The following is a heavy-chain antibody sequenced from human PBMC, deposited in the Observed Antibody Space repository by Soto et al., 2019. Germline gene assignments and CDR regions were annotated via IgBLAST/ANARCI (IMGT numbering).Heavy chain of an antibody. V-gene: IGHV4-39*01. J-gene: IGHJ5*02. D-gene: IGHD2-15*01. Sequence: PSEPLSLTCTVSGGSTSSSTYSWGWIRQPPGKGLEWIGSIYNSGVDYNPSLKSRVTISVDTSKTQFSLRLTSVTAADTALYYCARHPTGFPIWIDPWGQGIMVTVSS. CDR1: GGSTSSSTYS. CDR2: IYNSGV. CDR3: ARHPTGFPIWIDP.